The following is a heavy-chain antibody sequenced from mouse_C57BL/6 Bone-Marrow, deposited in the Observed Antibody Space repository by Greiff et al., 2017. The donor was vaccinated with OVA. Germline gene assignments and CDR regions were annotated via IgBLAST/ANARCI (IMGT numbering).Heavy chain of an antibody. V-gene: IGHV6-6*01. Sequence: EVMLVESGGGLVQPGGSMKLSCAASGFTFSDAWMDWVRQSPEKGLEWVAEIRNKANNHATYYAESVKGRFTISRDDSKSSVYLQMNSLRAEDTGIYYCTRIYYYGSYWYFDVWGTGTTVTVSS. CDR2: IRNKANNHAT. J-gene: IGHJ1*03. CDR1: GFTFSDAW. D-gene: IGHD1-1*01. CDR3: TRIYYYGSYWYFDV.